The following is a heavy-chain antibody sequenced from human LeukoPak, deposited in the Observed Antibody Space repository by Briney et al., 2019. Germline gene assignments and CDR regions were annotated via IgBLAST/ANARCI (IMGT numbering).Heavy chain of an antibody. CDR1: GFTFSSYA. CDR2: INRDASEK. D-gene: IGHD2/OR15-2a*01. CDR3: APYFPDRGS. J-gene: IGHJ5*02. Sequence: GGSLRLSCAASGFTFSSYAMSWVRQAPGEGLEWVANINRDASEKNYVDSVKGRFTISRDNAKNSLYLQMNNLRAEDTAVYYCAPYFPDRGSWGQGTLVTVSS. V-gene: IGHV3-7*01.